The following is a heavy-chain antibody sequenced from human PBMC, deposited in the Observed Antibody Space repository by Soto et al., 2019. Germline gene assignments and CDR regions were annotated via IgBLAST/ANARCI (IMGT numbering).Heavy chain of an antibody. CDR2: IYPGDSDT. CDR3: ARPHYSACYYYSDQ. CDR1: GYSFTSYW. J-gene: IGHJ4*02. V-gene: IGHV5-51*01. D-gene: IGHD1-26*01. Sequence: GESLKLSCKASGYSFTSYWIGWVRQMPGKGLEWMGIIYPGDSDTIYSPSFQGQVTISADKSISTAYLQWNSLKASDTAMYYCARPHYSACYYYSDQWGQATPVTVSS.